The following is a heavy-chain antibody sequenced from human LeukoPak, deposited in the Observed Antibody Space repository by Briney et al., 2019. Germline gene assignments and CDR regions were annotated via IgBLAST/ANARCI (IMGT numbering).Heavy chain of an antibody. CDR3: ARGSKDRYPEY. J-gene: IGHJ4*02. CDR2: ITYDGYYK. V-gene: IGHV3-30*03. CDR1: GFTFTSYG. Sequence: GGSLRLSCAASGFTFTSYGMHWVRQAPGKGLEWVALITYDGYYKYYSDSVKGRFTISSDTSKNTLYLQMNSLRAEDTAVYYCARGSKDRYPEYWGQGTLVTVSS. D-gene: IGHD2-15*01.